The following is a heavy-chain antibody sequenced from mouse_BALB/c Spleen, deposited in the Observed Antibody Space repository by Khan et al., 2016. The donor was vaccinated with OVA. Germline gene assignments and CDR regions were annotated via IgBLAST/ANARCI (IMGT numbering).Heavy chain of an antibody. Sequence: VQLQQPGPELVKPGASVKMSCKASGYTFTNYVMHWVKQKPGQGLEWIGYINPYNDGTKYNEKFKGKATLTSDKSSSTAYMGLSSLTSEDSAVYHCARYGSSPYYAMDYWGQGTSITVSA. J-gene: IGHJ4*01. V-gene: IGHV1S136*01. CDR2: INPYNDGT. CDR1: GYTFTNYV. D-gene: IGHD1-1*01. CDR3: ARYGSSPYYAMDY.